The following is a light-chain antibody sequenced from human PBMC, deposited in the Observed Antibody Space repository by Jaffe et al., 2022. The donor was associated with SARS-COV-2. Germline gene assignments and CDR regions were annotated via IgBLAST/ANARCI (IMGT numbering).Light chain of an antibody. CDR1: SSDIGTYNR. CDR3: HSYTSSNTYV. V-gene: IGLV2-18*02. Sequence: QSALTQPPSVSGSPGQSVTISCTGTSSDIGTYNRVSWYQQPPGAAPKLMIYGVSNRPSGVPDRFSGSKSGNTASLTISGLQAEDEADYYCHSYTSSNTYVFGTGTKVIV. CDR2: GVS. J-gene: IGLJ1*01.